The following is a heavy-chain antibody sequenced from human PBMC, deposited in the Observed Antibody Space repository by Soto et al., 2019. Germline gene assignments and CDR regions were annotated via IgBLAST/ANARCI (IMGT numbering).Heavy chain of an antibody. V-gene: IGHV1-18*01. D-gene: IGHD3-3*01. J-gene: IGHJ6*02. CDR3: ARGGDIDFWGGYSREYSYYGMDV. CDR2: VSGYNRNT. Sequence: ASVKVSCKAFGYNFPSYGITWVRQAPGQRLEWMGWVSGYNRNTNYAQKFQDRVTMTTDTSTSTAYMELRSLISDDTAVYYCARGGDIDFWGGYSREYSYYGMDVWGQGTTVTVSS. CDR1: GYNFPSYG.